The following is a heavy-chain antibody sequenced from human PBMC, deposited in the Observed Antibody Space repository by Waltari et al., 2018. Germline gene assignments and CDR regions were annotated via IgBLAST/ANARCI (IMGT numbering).Heavy chain of an antibody. V-gene: IGHV4-39*01. CDR1: GVSITSTRHY. Sequence: QLQLQESGPGLVKPSETLSLTCSVSGVSITSTRHYWGWLRQPPVQGLEWIATMSYSGVTYSSPSLESRVTVCRDTSKNQLSLKLVSVTAADTAVYYCATYIGASVGTAAFDVWGQGTMVTVSS. CDR3: ATYIGASVGTAAFDV. D-gene: IGHD5-12*01. J-gene: IGHJ3*01. CDR2: MSYSGVT.